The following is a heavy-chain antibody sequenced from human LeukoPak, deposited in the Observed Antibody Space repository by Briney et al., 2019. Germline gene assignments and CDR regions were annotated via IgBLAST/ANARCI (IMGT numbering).Heavy chain of an antibody. CDR3: ARGRYYDILTGHDAFDI. CDR1: GFTFSSYD. Sequence: GGSLRLSCAASGFTFSSYDMHWVRHATGKGLEWVSAIGTAGDTYYPGSVKGRFTISRENAKNSLYLQMNSLRAGDTAVYYCARGRYYDILTGHDAFDIWGQGTMVTVSS. V-gene: IGHV3-13*01. D-gene: IGHD3-9*01. J-gene: IGHJ3*02. CDR2: IGTAGDT.